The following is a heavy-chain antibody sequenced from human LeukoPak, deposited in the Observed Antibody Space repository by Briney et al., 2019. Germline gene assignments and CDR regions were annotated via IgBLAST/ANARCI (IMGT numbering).Heavy chain of an antibody. CDR1: GGSIDSTNYY. CDR3: ARAYSSSWYFNWFDP. D-gene: IGHD6-13*01. CDR2: IYYTGST. J-gene: IGHJ5*02. Sequence: SETLSLTCSVSGGSIDSTNYYWDWIRQPPGKRLEWIATIYYTGSTYYNPSLKSRVTISVDTSKNQFSLKLSSVTAADTAVYYCARAYSSSWYFNWFDPWGQGTLVTVSS. V-gene: IGHV4-39*07.